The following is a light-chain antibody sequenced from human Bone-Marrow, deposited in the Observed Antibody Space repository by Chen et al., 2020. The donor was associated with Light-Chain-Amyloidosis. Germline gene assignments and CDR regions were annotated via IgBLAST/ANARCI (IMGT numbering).Light chain of an antibody. CDR3: QSSGSGGIYPWV. Sequence: SYELTQPPSVSVSPGQTTRITCPGDALPNQYAYWFQQRSGQAPVPVMHKDTERPSGIPERFSGSKSGTTVTLTITGVQAEDEADYYCQSSGSGGIYPWVFGAGTKLTVL. CDR1: ALPNQY. J-gene: IGLJ3*02. V-gene: IGLV3-25*03. CDR2: KDT.